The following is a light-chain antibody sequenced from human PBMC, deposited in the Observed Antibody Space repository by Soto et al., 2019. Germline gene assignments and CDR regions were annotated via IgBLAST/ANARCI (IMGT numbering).Light chain of an antibody. V-gene: IGLV2-23*02. CDR1: SSDVGSYNF. CDR2: DVT. Sequence: QAALNQPASVSGSPGQSITISCTGTSSDVGSYNFVSWYQQHPGKAPKLMIYDVTKRPSGVSDRFFGSRSGNTASLTISGLQAEDEADYYCCSYASSSTYVFGSGTKVTVL. CDR3: CSYASSSTYV. J-gene: IGLJ1*01.